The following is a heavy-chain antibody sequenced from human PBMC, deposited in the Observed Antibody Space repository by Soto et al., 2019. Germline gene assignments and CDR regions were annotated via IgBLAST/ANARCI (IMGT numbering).Heavy chain of an antibody. CDR3: ARGGNGYENWPPYYYYGMDV. D-gene: IGHD5-12*01. CDR1: GFTFDSYW. J-gene: IGHJ6*02. CDR2: IKQDGGQT. V-gene: IGHV3-7*01. Sequence: GGSLRLSCAASGFTFDSYWMTWVRQAPGKGLEWVAHIKQDGGQTYYVDSVKGRFTISRDNAKTSLYLQMNSLRAEDTSVYFCARGGNGYENWPPYYYYGMDVWGQGTTVTVSS.